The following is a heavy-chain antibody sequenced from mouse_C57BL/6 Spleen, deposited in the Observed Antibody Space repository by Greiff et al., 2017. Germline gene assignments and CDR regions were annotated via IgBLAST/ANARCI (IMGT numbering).Heavy chain of an antibody. D-gene: IGHD1-1*01. CDR1: GFTFSSYA. CDR2: ISSGGDYI. V-gene: IGHV5-9-1*02. Sequence: DVHLVESGEGLVKPGGSLKLSCAASGFTFSSYAMSWVRQTPEKRLEWVAYISSGGDYIYYADTVKGRFTISRDNARNTLYLQMSSLKSEDTAMYYCTRDDTTVVAPYWYFDVWGTGTTVTVSS. J-gene: IGHJ1*03. CDR3: TRDDTTVVAPYWYFDV.